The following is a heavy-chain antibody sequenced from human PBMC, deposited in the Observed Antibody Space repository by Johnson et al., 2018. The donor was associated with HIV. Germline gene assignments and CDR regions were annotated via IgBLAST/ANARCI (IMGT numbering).Heavy chain of an antibody. CDR1: GFTFSSYA. J-gene: IGHJ3*02. CDR3: AKARSLLDYGGFDAFDI. D-gene: IGHD4-23*01. Sequence: QVQLVESGGGVVQPGRSLRLSCAASGFTFSSYAMHWVRQAAGKGLEWVEVISYDGSNKYYADSVKGRFTISRDNSKNTLSLQMISLRAEDTAMYYCAKARSLLDYGGFDAFDIWGQGTLVIVSS. CDR2: ISYDGSNK. V-gene: IGHV3-30*04.